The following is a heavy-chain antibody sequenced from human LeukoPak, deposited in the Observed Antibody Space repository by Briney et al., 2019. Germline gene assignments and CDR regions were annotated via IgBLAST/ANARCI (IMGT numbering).Heavy chain of an antibody. CDR1: GGSISSYY. CDR2: IHYSGST. V-gene: IGHV4-59*01. CDR3: ARDLFGANWGYYYYYMDV. D-gene: IGHD7-27*01. J-gene: IGHJ6*03. Sequence: SETLSLTCTVSGGSISSYYWSWIRQPPGKGLEWIGYIHYSGSTNYNPSLKSRVTISVDTSKNQFSLKLSSVTAADTAVYYCARDLFGANWGYYYYYMDVWGKGTTVTVSS.